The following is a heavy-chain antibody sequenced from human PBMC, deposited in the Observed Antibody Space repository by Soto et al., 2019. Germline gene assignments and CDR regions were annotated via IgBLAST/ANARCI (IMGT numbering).Heavy chain of an antibody. D-gene: IGHD1-20*01. V-gene: IGHV3-23*01. CDR3: EKAYNSTSRGVLDI. Sequence: GGSLTLSCAASGFMFSNYDLNWVRQSPGKGLEWVSGITGSGGTTFYVNSVKGRFTISRDNSNRMVSLQMNNLRAEDTAVYYSEKAYNSTSRGVLDIWGQGTMVTVSS. J-gene: IGHJ3*02. CDR2: ITGSGGTT. CDR1: GFMFSNYD.